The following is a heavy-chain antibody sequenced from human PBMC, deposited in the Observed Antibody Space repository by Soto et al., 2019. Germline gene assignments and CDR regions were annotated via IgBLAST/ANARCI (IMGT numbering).Heavy chain of an antibody. CDR1: GFTFSSYA. J-gene: IGHJ4*02. CDR3: AKDAYYYDSSGYATDY. Sequence: PGGSLRLSCAASGFTFSSYAMSWVRQAPEKGLEWVSAISGSGGSTYYADSVKGRFTISRDNSKNTLYLQMNSLRAEDTAVYYCAKDAYYYDSSGYATDYWGQGTLVTVSS. V-gene: IGHV3-23*01. D-gene: IGHD3-22*01. CDR2: ISGSGGST.